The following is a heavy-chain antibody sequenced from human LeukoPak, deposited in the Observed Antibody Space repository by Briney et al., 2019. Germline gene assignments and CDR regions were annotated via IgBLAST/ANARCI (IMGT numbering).Heavy chain of an antibody. V-gene: IGHV4-39*07. J-gene: IGHJ5*02. CDR2: IYYSGST. Sequence: SETLSLTCTVSGGSISSRSYYWGWIRQPPGKGLEWIGSIYYSGSTYYNPSLKSRVTISVDTSKNQFSLKLSSVTAADTAVYYCARALDTAMVEKPSTNWFDPWGQGTLVTVSS. CDR3: ARALDTAMVEKPSTNWFDP. CDR1: GGSISSRSYY. D-gene: IGHD5-18*01.